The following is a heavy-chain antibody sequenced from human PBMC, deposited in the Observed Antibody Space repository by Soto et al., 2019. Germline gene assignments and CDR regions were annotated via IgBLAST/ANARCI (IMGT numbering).Heavy chain of an antibody. J-gene: IGHJ6*02. CDR3: ARGLVVVTAILNYYYYYYGMDV. CDR2: IIPIFGTA. Sequence: AAPVKVSCKASGDTFSSYAISWVRQAPGQGLEWMGGIIPIFGTANYAQKFQGRVTITADESTSTAYMELSSLRSEDTAVYYCARGLVVVTAILNYYYYYYGMDVWGQGTTVTVSS. V-gene: IGHV1-69*01. D-gene: IGHD2-21*02. CDR1: GDTFSSYA.